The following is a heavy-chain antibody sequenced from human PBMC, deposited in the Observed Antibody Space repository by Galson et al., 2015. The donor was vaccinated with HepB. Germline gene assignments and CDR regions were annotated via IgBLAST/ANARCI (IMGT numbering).Heavy chain of an antibody. J-gene: IGHJ5*01. Sequence: QSGAEVKEPGESLKISCKGSGYSFNTYWIAWVRQTPGKGLEWLGIIYPGDSDTRYSPSFQGQVTMSADKSISTAYLQWSSLKASDTAMYYCARHGDDLPYGGSWFDSWGQGTLVKVSP. V-gene: IGHV5-51*01. CDR1: GYSFNTYW. D-gene: IGHD7-27*01. CDR2: IYPGDSDT. CDR3: ARHGDDLPYGGSWFDS.